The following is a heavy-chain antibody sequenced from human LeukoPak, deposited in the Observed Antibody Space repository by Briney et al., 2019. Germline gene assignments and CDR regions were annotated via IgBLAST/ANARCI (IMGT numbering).Heavy chain of an antibody. J-gene: IGHJ6*02. D-gene: IGHD2-2*01. CDR2: ISYDGSNK. CDR1: GFTFRSYA. CDR3: ARVGVVPAAHYYYGMDV. V-gene: IGHV3-30*04. Sequence: GRSLRLSCAASGFTFRSYAMHWVRQAPGKGLEWVAVISYDGSNKYYADSVKGRFTISRDNSKNTLYLQMNSLRAEDTAVYYCARVGVVPAAHYYYGMDVWGQGTTVTVSS.